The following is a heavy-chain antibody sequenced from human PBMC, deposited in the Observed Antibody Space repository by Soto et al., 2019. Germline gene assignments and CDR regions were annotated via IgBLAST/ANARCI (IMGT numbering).Heavy chain of an antibody. Sequence: RSLRLAFAASGFIVENYAMSWVRQAPGTRLEWISSISGSGFKKYYADSVKGRFTISRDNSKSTVYLELNNLSAEDTAVYHCAKNQGVELVPLATVDWFDPWGQGSVVTVSS. CDR2: ISGSGFKK. CDR1: GFIVENYA. J-gene: IGHJ5*02. D-gene: IGHD1-26*01. CDR3: AKNQGVELVPLATVDWFDP. V-gene: IGHV3-23*01.